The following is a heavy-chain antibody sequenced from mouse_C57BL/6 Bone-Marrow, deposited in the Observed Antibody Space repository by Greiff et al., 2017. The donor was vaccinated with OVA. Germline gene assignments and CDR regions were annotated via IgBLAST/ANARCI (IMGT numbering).Heavy chain of an antibody. J-gene: IGHJ3*01. Sequence: EVQLQESGGGLVQPGGSLKLSCAASGFTFSDYGMAWVRQAPRKGPEWVAFISNLAYSNYYADTVTGRFTISRENAKNTLYLEMSSLRSEDTAMYYCARQDGYPFAYWGQGTLVTVSA. CDR3: ARQDGYPFAY. D-gene: IGHD2-3*01. CDR2: ISNLAYSN. CDR1: GFTFSDYG. V-gene: IGHV5-15*01.